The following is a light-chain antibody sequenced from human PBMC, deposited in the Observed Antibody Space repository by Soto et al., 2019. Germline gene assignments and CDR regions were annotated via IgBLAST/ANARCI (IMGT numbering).Light chain of an antibody. CDR3: SSYTSSFNWV. Sequence: QSVLTQPVSLSGSPGQSITISCTGTSSDVGGYNHVSWYQQHPGEAPKLMIYEVSDRPAGVSNRFSGSKSGNTASLTISGLQAEDEADYYCSSYTSSFNWVLGGGTQLTVL. V-gene: IGLV2-14*01. CDR2: EVS. J-gene: IGLJ3*02. CDR1: SSDVGGYNH.